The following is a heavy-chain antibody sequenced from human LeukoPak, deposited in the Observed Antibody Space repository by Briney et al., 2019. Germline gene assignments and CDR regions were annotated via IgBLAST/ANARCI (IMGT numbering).Heavy chain of an antibody. Sequence: ASETLSLTCTVSGGSISSYYWSWIRQPPGRGLEWIGYIYYSGSTNYNPSLKSRVTISVDTSKNQFSLKLSSVTAADTAVYYCARDIKAYDSSGYRPDYYYMDVWGKGTTVTVSS. J-gene: IGHJ6*03. V-gene: IGHV4-59*01. CDR1: GGSISSYY. CDR2: IYYSGST. CDR3: ARDIKAYDSSGYRPDYYYMDV. D-gene: IGHD3-22*01.